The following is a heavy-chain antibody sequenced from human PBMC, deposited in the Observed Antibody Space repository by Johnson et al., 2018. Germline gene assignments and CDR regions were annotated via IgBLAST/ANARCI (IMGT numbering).Heavy chain of an antibody. CDR1: GFTFSSYS. CDR2: ISSSSSTI. V-gene: IGHV3-48*01. CDR3: ARDMGSGGHHDAFDI. Sequence: VQLVQSGGGLVQPGGSLRLSCAASGFTFSSYSMNWVRQAPGKGLEGVSYISSSSSTIYYADSVKGRFTISRDNAKNSLYLQMNRLRPEDTAVYYCARDMGSGGHHDAFDIWGQGTMVTVSS. J-gene: IGHJ3*02. D-gene: IGHD3-10*01.